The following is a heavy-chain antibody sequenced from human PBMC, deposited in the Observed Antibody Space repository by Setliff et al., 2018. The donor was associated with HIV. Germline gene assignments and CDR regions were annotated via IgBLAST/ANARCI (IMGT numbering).Heavy chain of an antibody. CDR2: INHSGNT. CDR1: GGSFSGYY. J-gene: IGHJ6*03. D-gene: IGHD3-10*01. Sequence: KASETLSLTCAVYGGSFSGYYWSWIRQPPGKGLEWIGEINHSGNTNYSPSLKSRVTMSVDTSKNQFSLKLSSVTAADTAVYYCARGRDYYGSGSYYNGRANYYYYIDVWGKGTTVTVSS. V-gene: IGHV4-34*01. CDR3: ARGRDYYGSGSYYNGRANYYYYIDV.